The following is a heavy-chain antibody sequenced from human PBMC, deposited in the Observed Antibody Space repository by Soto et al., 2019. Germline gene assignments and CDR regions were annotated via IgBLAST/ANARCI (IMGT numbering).Heavy chain of an antibody. CDR2: IYYTGTT. CDR1: GGSISGGDYY. CDR3: ARGMGMIRRHDS. V-gene: IGHV4-30-4*01. D-gene: IGHD3-22*01. Sequence: QVQLQESGPGLVKLSETLSLTCTVSGGSISGGDYYWTWIRQSPGKGLEWIGNIYYTGTTYYNPSLKSRFTISVDTSNNQFSLSLNSVTATDTAVYYCARGMGMIRRHDSWGQGTLVIVST. J-gene: IGHJ4*02.